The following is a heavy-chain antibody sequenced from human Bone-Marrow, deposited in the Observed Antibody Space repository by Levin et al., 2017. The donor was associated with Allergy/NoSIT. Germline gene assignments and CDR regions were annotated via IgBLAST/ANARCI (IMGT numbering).Heavy chain of an antibody. D-gene: IGHD2-2*01. Sequence: SQTLSLTCAVSGDPMTSTDWWTWVRRPPGKGLEWIGEISHRGNANYNPSLKSRVTMSVDKSNKEFSLTITSVTAADTAVYYCAREKQYQLPLYYYYYYIDVWGKGTTVTVSS. CDR3: AREKQYQLPLYYYYYYIDV. CDR1: GDPMTSTDW. V-gene: IGHV4-4*02. J-gene: IGHJ6*03. CDR2: ISHRGNA.